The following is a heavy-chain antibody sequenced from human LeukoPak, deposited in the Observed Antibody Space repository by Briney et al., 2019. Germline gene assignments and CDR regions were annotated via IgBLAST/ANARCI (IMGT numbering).Heavy chain of an antibody. CDR2: IKQDGSEK. CDR1: GFTFRSYW. CDR3: ARGGIASPGKTSLWD. Sequence: GGSLRLSCVASGFTFRSYWMTWVRQAPGKGLEWVANIKQDGSEKYYVDSVKGRFTISRDNAKNSLYLQINSLRAEDSAMYYCARGGIASPGKTSLWDWGQGTLVTVSS. V-gene: IGHV3-7*01. J-gene: IGHJ4*02. D-gene: IGHD6-13*01.